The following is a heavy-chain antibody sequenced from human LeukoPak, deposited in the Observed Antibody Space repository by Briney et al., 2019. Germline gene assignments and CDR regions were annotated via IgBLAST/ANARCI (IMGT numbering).Heavy chain of an antibody. CDR2: IYHSGST. CDR3: APAACTNSVCREIAFDY. Sequence: SETLSLTCTVSGYSISSGYYWGWIRQPPGKGLEWIGSIYHSGSTYYNPSLKSRVTISVDTSKNQFSLKLSSVTAADTAVYYCAPAACTNSVCREIAFDYWGQGTLVTVSS. CDR1: GYSISSGYY. V-gene: IGHV4-38-2*02. J-gene: IGHJ4*02. D-gene: IGHD2-8*01.